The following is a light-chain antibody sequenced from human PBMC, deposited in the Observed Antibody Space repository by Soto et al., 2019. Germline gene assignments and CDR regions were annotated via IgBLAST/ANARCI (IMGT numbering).Light chain of an antibody. Sequence: QSVLTQSPSASASLGASVKLTCTLSSGHSSYAIAWQQQQPEKGPRYLMKLSSDGSHSKGDGIPDRFSGSSSGAERYLTISSLQSEDVADYYCQTWDTGARVVFGGGTNLTVL. J-gene: IGLJ2*01. CDR2: LSSDGSH. CDR1: SGHSSYA. V-gene: IGLV4-69*01. CDR3: QTWDTGARVV.